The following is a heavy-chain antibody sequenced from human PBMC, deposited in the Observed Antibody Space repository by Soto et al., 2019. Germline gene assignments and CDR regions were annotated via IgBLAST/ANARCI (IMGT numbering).Heavy chain of an antibody. CDR1: GYTFTDYD. J-gene: IGHJ4*02. CDR2: MTPKSGYT. CDR3: TRNLYNTGDFNH. D-gene: IGHD1-20*01. Sequence: QVQLMQSGAEVRKPGASVKVSCKASGYTFTDYDINWVRQATGQGLEWLGWMTPKSGYTGYAQKFQGRVTLTRDTSRGTAYMELSSLPSEDTAVYYCTRNLYNTGDFNHWGQRTLVTVSS. V-gene: IGHV1-8*02.